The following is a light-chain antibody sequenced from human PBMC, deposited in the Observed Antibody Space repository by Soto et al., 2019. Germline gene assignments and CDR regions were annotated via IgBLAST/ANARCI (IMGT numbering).Light chain of an antibody. Sequence: QSVLTQPTSASGTPGQRVTISCSGSSFNVGGNTVNWYQQVTGTAPKFLINSNNQRPSGVPDRFSGSKSGTSASLAISGLQSEDEADYYCATWDDSLNGVVFGGGTKVTVL. CDR2: SNN. J-gene: IGLJ2*01. CDR3: ATWDDSLNGVV. V-gene: IGLV1-44*01. CDR1: SFNVGGNT.